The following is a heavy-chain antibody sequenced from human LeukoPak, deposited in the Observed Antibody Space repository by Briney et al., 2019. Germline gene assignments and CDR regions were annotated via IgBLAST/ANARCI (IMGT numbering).Heavy chain of an antibody. D-gene: IGHD3-3*01. CDR3: ARGVYITIFGVVPAGYYGMDV. Sequence: SETLSLTCTVSGGSISNSSYYWGWIRQPPGKGLEWIGSIYYSGSTYYNPSLKSRVTISVDTSKNQFSLKLSSVTAADTAVYYCARGVYITIFGVVPAGYYGMDVWGQGTTVTVSS. CDR1: GGSISNSSYY. J-gene: IGHJ6*02. V-gene: IGHV4-39*07. CDR2: IYYSGST.